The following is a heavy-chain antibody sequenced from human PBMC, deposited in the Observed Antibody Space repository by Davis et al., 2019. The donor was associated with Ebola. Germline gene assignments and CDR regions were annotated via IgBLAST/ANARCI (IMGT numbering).Heavy chain of an antibody. CDR2: INWNSGGI. V-gene: IGHV3-9*01. CDR3: IKGRGSYQSAFHI. Sequence: SLKISCTASGFTFDDYAMHRVRQSPGKGLEWVSGINWNSGGIGYADTVKGRFTISRDNAKTSLSLQMNSLRVEDTALYYCIKGRGSYQSAFHIWGQGTMVTVSS. D-gene: IGHD1-26*01. J-gene: IGHJ3*02. CDR1: GFTFDDYA.